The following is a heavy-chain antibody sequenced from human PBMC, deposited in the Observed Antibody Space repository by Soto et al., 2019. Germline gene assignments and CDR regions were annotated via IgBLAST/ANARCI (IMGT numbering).Heavy chain of an antibody. CDR2: INHSGST. Sequence: PSETLSLTCAVYGGSFSGYYWSWIRQPPGKGLEWIGEINHSGSTNYNPSLKSRVTISVDTSKNQFSLKLSSVTAADTAVYYCARLFYYGSGSYSDYYYYGMDVWGQGTTVTVS. CDR1: GGSFSGYY. CDR3: ARLFYYGSGSYSDYYYYGMDV. V-gene: IGHV4-34*01. D-gene: IGHD3-10*01. J-gene: IGHJ6*02.